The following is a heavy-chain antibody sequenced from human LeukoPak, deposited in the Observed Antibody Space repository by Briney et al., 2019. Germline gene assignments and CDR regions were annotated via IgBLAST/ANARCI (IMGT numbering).Heavy chain of an antibody. V-gene: IGHV1-46*01. D-gene: IGHD6-19*01. CDR2: INPSGGST. Sequence: GASVKVSCKASGYTFTSYYMHWVRQAPGQGLEWMGIINPSGGSTSYAQKFQGRVTMTRDMSTSTVYMELSSLRSEDTAVYYCARELAVAGTNYYYYMDVWGKGTTVTISS. CDR1: GYTFTSYY. CDR3: ARELAVAGTNYYYYMDV. J-gene: IGHJ6*03.